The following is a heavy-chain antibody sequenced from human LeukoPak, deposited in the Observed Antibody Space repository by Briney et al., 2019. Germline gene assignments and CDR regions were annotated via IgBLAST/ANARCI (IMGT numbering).Heavy chain of an antibody. Sequence: GGSLRFSCAASGFTFDDYTMHWVRQAPGKGLEWVSLISWDGGSTYYADSVKGRFTISRDNSKNSLYLQMNCLRTEDTALYYCAKDGGLGRFDYWGQGTLVTVSS. D-gene: IGHD6-19*01. CDR2: ISWDGGST. CDR1: GFTFDDYT. V-gene: IGHV3-43*01. CDR3: AKDGGLGRFDY. J-gene: IGHJ4*02.